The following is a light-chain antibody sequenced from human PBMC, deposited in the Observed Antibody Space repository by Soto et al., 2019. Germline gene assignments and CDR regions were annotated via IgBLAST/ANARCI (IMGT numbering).Light chain of an antibody. V-gene: IGLV1-40*01. CDR1: SSNIGAGYD. J-gene: IGLJ2*01. CDR2: DNT. Sequence: QSVLTQPPSVSGAPGQRVTISCTGSSSNIGAGYDVHWYQQLPGAAPKLLIYDNTNRPSGVPDRFSASKSGTSASLAITGLQAEDEADYYCQSFDISLSAAAIGGGTQLTVL. CDR3: QSFDISLSAAA.